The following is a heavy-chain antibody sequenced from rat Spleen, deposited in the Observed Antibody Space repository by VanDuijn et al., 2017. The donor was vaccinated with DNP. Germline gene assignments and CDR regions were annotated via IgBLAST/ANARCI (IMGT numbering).Heavy chain of an antibody. Sequence: VSWVRQPPGKGLEWIGAIWSGGSTDYNSALKSRLSISRDTSKSQVLLKMNSLQTEDTAMYFCARFRTTRDWYFDFWGPGTMVTVSS. D-gene: IGHD1-4*01. J-gene: IGHJ1*01. V-gene: IGHV2-15*01. CDR3: ARFRTTRDWYFDF. CDR2: IWSGGST.